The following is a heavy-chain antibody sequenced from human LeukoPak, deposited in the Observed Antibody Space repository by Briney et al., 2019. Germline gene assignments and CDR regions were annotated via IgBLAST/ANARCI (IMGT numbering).Heavy chain of an antibody. Sequence: ASVKVSCKASGYTFTTYNINWVRQAPGQGLEWMGWITAFNVNTNFAQKFQGRLTMTRDTSTNTAYMELRGLRSDDTAVYYCASRPDYGEPLPADYWGQGTLVTVSS. D-gene: IGHD4-17*01. CDR1: GYTFTTYN. CDR2: ITAFNVNT. J-gene: IGHJ4*02. CDR3: ASRPDYGEPLPADY. V-gene: IGHV1-18*01.